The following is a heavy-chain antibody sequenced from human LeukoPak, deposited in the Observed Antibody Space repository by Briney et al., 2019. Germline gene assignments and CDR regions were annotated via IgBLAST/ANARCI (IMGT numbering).Heavy chain of an antibody. D-gene: IGHD1-26*01. V-gene: IGHV3-7*01. CDR3: ARDSGATFDY. CDR1: GFTFSNYW. Sequence: PGGSLRLSCAASGFTFSNYWMSWVRQAPGKGLEWVANIKQDGSEKYYVDSVKGRFTISRDNAKNSLYLQMNSLRVEDTAVYYCARDSGATFDYWGQGTVVTVSS. CDR2: IKQDGSEK. J-gene: IGHJ4*02.